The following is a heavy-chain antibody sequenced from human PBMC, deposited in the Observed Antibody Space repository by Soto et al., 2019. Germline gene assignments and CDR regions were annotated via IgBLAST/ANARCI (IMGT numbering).Heavy chain of an antibody. J-gene: IGHJ4*02. V-gene: IGHV1-3*01. CDR2: INAGNGNT. CDR1: GYTFTSYA. CDR3: ARYIGVAGDY. D-gene: IGHD2-15*01. Sequence: QVQLVQSGAEVKKPGASVKVSCKASGYTFTSYAMHWVRQAPGQRLEWMGWINAGNGNTKYSHKFQGRVTITRDTSASTAYMELSSLRSEDTAVYYCARYIGVAGDYWGQGTRVTVSS.